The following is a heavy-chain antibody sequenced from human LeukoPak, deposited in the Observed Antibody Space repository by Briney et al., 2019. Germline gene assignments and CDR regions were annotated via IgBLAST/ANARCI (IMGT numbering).Heavy chain of an antibody. D-gene: IGHD1-26*01. Sequence: GASVKVSCKVSGYTLTELSMHWVRQAPGKGLEWMGGFDPEDGETIYAQKFQGRATMTEDTSTDTAYMELSSLRSEDTAVYYCATEVPSGSYYDFDYWGQGTLVTVSS. CDR3: ATEVPSGSYYDFDY. V-gene: IGHV1-24*01. J-gene: IGHJ4*02. CDR2: FDPEDGET. CDR1: GYTLTELS.